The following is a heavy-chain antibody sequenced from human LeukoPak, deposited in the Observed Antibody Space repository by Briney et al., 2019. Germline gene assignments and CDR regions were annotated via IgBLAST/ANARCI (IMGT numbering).Heavy chain of an antibody. J-gene: IGHJ4*02. CDR3: ARGAHDSSGYYRYVTPADY. CDR1: GGSFSGYY. D-gene: IGHD3-22*01. CDR2: INHSGST. V-gene: IGHV4-34*01. Sequence: PSETLSLTCAVYGGSFSGYYWSWIRQPPGKGLEWIGEINHSGSTNYNPSLKSRVTISVDTSKNQFSLKLSSVTAADTAVYYCARGAHDSSGYYRYVTPADYWGQGTLVTVSS.